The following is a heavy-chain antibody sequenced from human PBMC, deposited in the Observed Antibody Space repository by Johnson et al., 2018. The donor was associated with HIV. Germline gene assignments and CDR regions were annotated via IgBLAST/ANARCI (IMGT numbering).Heavy chain of an antibody. CDR2: ISYDGSNK. CDR3: ARDRGIGEAGDAFDI. CDR1: GFTFSSYA. V-gene: IGHV3-30*04. Sequence: MQLVESGGGVVQPGRSLRLSCAASGFTFSSYAMHWVRQAPGKGLEWVAVISYDGSNKYYADSVKGRFTISRDNSKNTLYLQMNSLRAEDTAVYYCARDRGIGEAGDAFDIWGQGTMVTVSS. D-gene: IGHD6-13*01. J-gene: IGHJ3*02.